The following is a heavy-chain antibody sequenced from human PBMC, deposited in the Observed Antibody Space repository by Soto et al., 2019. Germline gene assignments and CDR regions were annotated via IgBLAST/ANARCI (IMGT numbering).Heavy chain of an antibody. J-gene: IGHJ3*02. CDR3: ARDTKGRFLEWSKADDAFDI. D-gene: IGHD3-3*01. V-gene: IGHV1-18*01. CDR1: GYTFTSYG. Sequence: ASVKVSCKASGYTFTSYGISWVRQAPGQGLEWMGWISAYNGNTNYAQKLQGRVTMTTDTSTSTAYMELRSLRSDDTAVYYCARDTKGRFLEWSKADDAFDIWGQGTMVTVSS. CDR2: ISAYNGNT.